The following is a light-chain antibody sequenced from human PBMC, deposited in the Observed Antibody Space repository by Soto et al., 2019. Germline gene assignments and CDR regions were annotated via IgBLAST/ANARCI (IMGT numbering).Light chain of an antibody. Sequence: QSALTQPPSASGTPGQRVTISCSGSSSNIGSNYVYWYQQLPGTAPKLLIYRNNQRPSGVPDRFSGSKSGTSASLAITGLQAEDEADYYCSSYTSSSTRVFGTGTKVTVL. CDR2: RNN. V-gene: IGLV1-47*01. J-gene: IGLJ1*01. CDR3: SSYTSSSTRV. CDR1: SSNIGSNY.